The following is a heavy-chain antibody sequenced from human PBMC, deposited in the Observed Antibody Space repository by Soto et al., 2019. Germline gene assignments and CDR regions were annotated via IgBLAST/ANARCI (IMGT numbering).Heavy chain of an antibody. J-gene: IGHJ4*02. CDR3: ARGGTIATVDY. Sequence: ASVKVSCTASGYTFTSHYMHWVRQAPGQGLEWMGIINPSGGSTSYAQKFQGRVTMTRDTSTSTVYMELSSLRSEDTAVYYCARGGTIATVDYWGQGTLVTVSS. D-gene: IGHD4-4*01. CDR2: INPSGGST. V-gene: IGHV1-46*01. CDR1: GYTFTSHY.